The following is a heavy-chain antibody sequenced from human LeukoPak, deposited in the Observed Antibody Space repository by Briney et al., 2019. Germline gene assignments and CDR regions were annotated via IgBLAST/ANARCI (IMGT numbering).Heavy chain of an antibody. CDR3: ARDHCSGGSCYFPLDY. D-gene: IGHD2-15*01. CDR1: GGSIRSYY. Sequence: SETLSLTCTVSGGSIRSYYWSWIRQPAGKGLEWIGRIYTSGSTNYNPSLKSRVTMSVDTSKNQFSLKLSSATAADTAVYYCARDHCSGGSCYFPLDYWGQGTLVTVSS. J-gene: IGHJ4*02. V-gene: IGHV4-4*07. CDR2: IYTSGST.